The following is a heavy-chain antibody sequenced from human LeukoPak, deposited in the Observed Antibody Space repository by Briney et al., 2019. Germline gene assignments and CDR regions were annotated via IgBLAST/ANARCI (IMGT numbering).Heavy chain of an antibody. CDR1: GGSISNYF. D-gene: IGHD2-2*01. Sequence: SETLSLTCNVSGGSISNYFWTWIRQPAGKGLEWIGRIYPSVITNYSPSLKSRVNMSLDTSTSQFSLKMNSLTAADTAIYFCARSSSSSLGRAYDIWGQGTIVTVSS. J-gene: IGHJ3*02. CDR2: IYPSVIT. CDR3: ARSSSSSLGRAYDI. V-gene: IGHV4-4*07.